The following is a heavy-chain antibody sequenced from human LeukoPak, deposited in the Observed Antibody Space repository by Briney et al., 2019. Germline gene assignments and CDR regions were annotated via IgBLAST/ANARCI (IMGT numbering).Heavy chain of an antibody. J-gene: IGHJ6*02. V-gene: IGHV3-11*05. Sequence: GGSLRLSCAASGFTFSDYYMSWIRQAPGKGLEWVSYISSSGTYTNYADSVKGRFTISRDNAKNSLYLQMNSLRAEDTAVFYCARDRPDIVPTRTGYYGMDVWGQGTTVTVSS. CDR3: ARDRPDIVPTRTGYYGMDV. CDR1: GFTFSDYY. D-gene: IGHD5-12*01. CDR2: ISSSGTYT.